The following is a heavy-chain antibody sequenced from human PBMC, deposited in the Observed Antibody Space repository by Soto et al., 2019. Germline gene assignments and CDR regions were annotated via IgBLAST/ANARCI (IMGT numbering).Heavy chain of an antibody. CDR1: GFTLSSYG. CDR3: ARGSARSESVVVAPAIDFYSFDT. Sequence: QVQLVESGGGVVQPGRSLRLSCAASGFTLSSYGMHWVRQAPGKGLEWVAVIWYDGDKKYYADSVKVRFTISRDESKNTVYLNMSSLRGEDTGVYYCARGSARSESVVVAPAIDFYSFDTWGQGTLVSVSS. CDR2: IWYDGDKK. V-gene: IGHV3-33*01. D-gene: IGHD2-15*01. J-gene: IGHJ4*02.